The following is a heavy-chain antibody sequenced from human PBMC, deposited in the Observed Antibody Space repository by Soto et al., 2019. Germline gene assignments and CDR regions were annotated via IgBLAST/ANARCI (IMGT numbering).Heavy chain of an antibody. D-gene: IGHD3-22*01. CDR2: IRRHTSVT. V-gene: IGHV3-48*01. J-gene: IGHJ5*02. Sequence: PGGALRLSCAASGLTGGTSSMNRVRQAPGKGLEWISYIRRHTSVTASEASAKGRFTISRDSAQNSLYLQMDSLRVEDTAVYSCGKVADSGYYTVDRWGQGTLVTVSS. CDR3: GKVADSGYYTVDR. CDR1: GLTGGTSS.